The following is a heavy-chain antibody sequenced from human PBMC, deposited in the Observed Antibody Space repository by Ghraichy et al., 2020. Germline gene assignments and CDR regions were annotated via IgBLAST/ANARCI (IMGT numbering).Heavy chain of an antibody. CDR3: ARLGAFDY. V-gene: IGHV3-15*01. J-gene: IGHJ4*02. Sequence: GESLNIPCTASGFTFSDAWMTWVRQAPGKGLEWGGRIRSKTDGGTTDYGAPVKGRFTISRDDSKNTLYLQLNSLKTEDTAVYYCARLGAFDYWGQGTLVTVSS. CDR2: IRSKTDGGTT. D-gene: IGHD3-9*01. CDR1: GFTFSDAW.